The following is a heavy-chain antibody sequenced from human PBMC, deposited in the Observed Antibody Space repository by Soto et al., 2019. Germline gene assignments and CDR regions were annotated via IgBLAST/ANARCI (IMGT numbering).Heavy chain of an antibody. Sequence: SGPTLVNPTETLTLTCTFSGFSVTSPGMCVSWIRQPPGKALEWLALIERDDDDKYYRTSLKTRLTISKDTRKNQVVLTMANMDPADTGTYYCARSIRGPRRFNGMDVWGQVTTVTAP. CDR2: IERDDDDK. D-gene: IGHD1-20*01. J-gene: IGHJ6*02. CDR1: GFSVTSPGMC. V-gene: IGHV2-70*13. CDR3: ARSIRGPRRFNGMDV.